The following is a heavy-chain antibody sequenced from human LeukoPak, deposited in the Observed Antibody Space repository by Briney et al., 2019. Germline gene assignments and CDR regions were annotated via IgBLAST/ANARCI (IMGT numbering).Heavy chain of an antibody. CDR3: AKDVFHRGYESSYDAFDI. Sequence: GGSLRLSCAASGFTVSSNYMSWVRQAPGKGLEWVTAISGSGGSTYYADSVKGRFTISRDNSKNTLYLPMNSLRAEDTAVYYCAKDVFHRGYESSYDAFDIWGQGTMVTVSS. V-gene: IGHV3-23*01. CDR1: GFTVSSNY. J-gene: IGHJ3*02. CDR2: ISGSGGST. D-gene: IGHD5-12*01.